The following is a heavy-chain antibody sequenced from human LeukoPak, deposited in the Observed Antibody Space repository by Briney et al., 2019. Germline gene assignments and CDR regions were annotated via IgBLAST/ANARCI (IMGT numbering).Heavy chain of an antibody. J-gene: IGHJ4*02. CDR3: ASVFSTVTNDY. CDR2: ISYDGSNK. D-gene: IGHD4-17*01. CDR1: GFTFTSYA. Sequence: GRSLRLSCAASGFTFTSYAMHWVRQAPGKGLEWVAVISYDGSNKYYADSVKGRFTISRDNSKNTLYLQMNSLRAEDTAVYYCASVFSTVTNDYWGQGTLFTVSS. V-gene: IGHV3-30-3*01.